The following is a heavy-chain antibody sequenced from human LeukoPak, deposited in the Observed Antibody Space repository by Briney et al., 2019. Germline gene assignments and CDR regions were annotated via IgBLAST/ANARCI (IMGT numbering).Heavy chain of an antibody. D-gene: IGHD2-21*02. Sequence: GGSLRLSCAASGFTFNNYPMHWVRQAPGKGLEWVALISYDGNNKYYADSVKGRFNISRDNSKNTVYLQMNSLRPEDTAIYYCATMTARGAFDIWGHGTMVTVSS. J-gene: IGHJ3*02. CDR1: GFTFNNYP. CDR3: ATMTARGAFDI. V-gene: IGHV3-30-3*01. CDR2: ISYDGNNK.